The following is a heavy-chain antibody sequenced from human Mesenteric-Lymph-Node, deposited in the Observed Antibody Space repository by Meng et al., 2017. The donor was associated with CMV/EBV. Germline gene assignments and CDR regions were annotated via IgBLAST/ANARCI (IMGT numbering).Heavy chain of an antibody. CDR1: GVIFSTDN. Sequence: SISCEATGVIFSTDNMNWVSQAQGKGLEWVSSIRSSSSYIYYADAVKGRFTVSRDNDKSSLYLQMNSLRAEDTALYYCARVPPIDWGQGTLVTVSS. CDR3: ARVPPID. D-gene: IGHD2-21*01. J-gene: IGHJ4*02. V-gene: IGHV3-21*01. CDR2: IRSSSSYI.